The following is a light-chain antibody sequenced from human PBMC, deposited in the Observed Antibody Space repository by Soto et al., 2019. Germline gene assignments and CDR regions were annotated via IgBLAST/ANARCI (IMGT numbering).Light chain of an antibody. V-gene: IGKV1-39*01. Sequence: DIQMTQSPSSLSASVGDRVTITCRASQTIGANLNWYRQKLGKAPPLLIYDASTLQSGVPSRFSGLGSGTDFALTITSLQPDDSATYYCQQSYTTVYTFGQGTKVDIK. CDR1: QTIGAN. CDR3: QQSYTTVYT. CDR2: DAS. J-gene: IGKJ2*01.